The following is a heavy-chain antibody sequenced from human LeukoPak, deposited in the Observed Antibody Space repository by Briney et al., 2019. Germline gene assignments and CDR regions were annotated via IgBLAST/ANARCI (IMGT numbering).Heavy chain of an antibody. Sequence: GGSLRLSCAASGFTFSSFWMGWVRQAPGKGREWVASIKFDESEKHHVDSVEGRFTISRDNAKSSLYLQMNSLRAEDTAVYFCSRVTTNGYFEYWGQGTLVTVSS. V-gene: IGHV3-7*04. CDR2: IKFDESEK. J-gene: IGHJ4*02. D-gene: IGHD1-1*01. CDR3: SRVTTNGYFEY. CDR1: GFTFSSFW.